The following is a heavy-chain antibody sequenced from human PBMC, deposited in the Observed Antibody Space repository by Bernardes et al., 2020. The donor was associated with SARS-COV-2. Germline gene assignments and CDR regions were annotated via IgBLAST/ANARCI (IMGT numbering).Heavy chain of an antibody. CDR3: ASHYCSSTSCYDY. Sequence: SETLSLTCKVSGGSISSYYWSWIRQPPGKGLEWIAYISYSGRTNYNPSLKSRVTISIDTSKNHVSLKLTSVTAADTAMYYCASHYCSSTSCYDYWGQGTLVTVSS. CDR1: GGSISSYY. J-gene: IGHJ4*02. D-gene: IGHD2-2*01. CDR2: ISYSGRT. V-gene: IGHV4-59*01.